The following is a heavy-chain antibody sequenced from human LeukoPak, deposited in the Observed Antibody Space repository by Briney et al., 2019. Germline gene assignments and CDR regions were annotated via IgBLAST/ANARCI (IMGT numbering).Heavy chain of an antibody. CDR1: GFTFSSYA. D-gene: IGHD1-1*01. CDR2: ISGSGGST. V-gene: IGHV3-23*01. J-gene: IGHJ5*02. CDR3: AKDLGTTGTSGRFDP. Sequence: GGYLRLSCSASGFTFSSYAMSWVRHAPGKGLEWVSAISGSGGSTYYADSVKGRFTISRDNSKNTLYLQMNSLRAEDTAVYYCAKDLGTTGTSGRFDPWGQGTLVTVSS.